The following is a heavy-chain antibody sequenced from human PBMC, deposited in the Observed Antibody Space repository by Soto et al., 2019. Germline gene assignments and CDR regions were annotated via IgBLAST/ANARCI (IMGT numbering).Heavy chain of an antibody. Sequence: ASVKVSCKASGYTFTSYGISWVRQAPGQGLEWMGWISAYNGNTNYAQKLQGRVTMTTDTSTSTAYMELRSLRSDGTAVYYCAEGGYDFWSGYYKERWFDPWGQGTLVTVSS. V-gene: IGHV1-18*01. CDR3: AEGGYDFWSGYYKERWFDP. CDR2: ISAYNGNT. D-gene: IGHD3-3*01. J-gene: IGHJ5*02. CDR1: GYTFTSYG.